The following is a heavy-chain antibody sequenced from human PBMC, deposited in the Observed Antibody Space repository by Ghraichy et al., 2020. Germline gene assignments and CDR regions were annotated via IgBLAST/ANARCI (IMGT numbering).Heavy chain of an antibody. V-gene: IGHV3-23*01. CDR2: ISGSGGST. D-gene: IGHD3-10*01. J-gene: IGHJ3*02. CDR1: GFTFSSYS. Sequence: GGSLRLSCAASGFTFSSYSMSWVRQAPGKGLEWVSAISGSGGSTYYADSVKGRFTISRDTSKNTLYLKMNSLRAEDTAVYYCAKWRDGSGRTPSDAFAIWGQGRIVTVSS. CDR3: AKWRDGSGRTPSDAFAI.